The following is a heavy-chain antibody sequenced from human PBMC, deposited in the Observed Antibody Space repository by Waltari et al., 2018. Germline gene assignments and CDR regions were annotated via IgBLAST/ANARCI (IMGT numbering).Heavy chain of an antibody. D-gene: IGHD3-22*01. Sequence: QLQLQESGPGLVKPSETLSLTCTVSGGSISSSSYYWGWIRQPPGRGLDWIGSIYYSGSTYYNPSLKSRVTISVDTSKNQFSLKLSSVSAADTAVYYCARHHYYDSSGYYYDAFDIWGQGTMVTVSS. CDR1: GGSISSSSYY. CDR2: IYYSGST. V-gene: IGHV4-39*01. J-gene: IGHJ3*02. CDR3: ARHHYYDSSGYYYDAFDI.